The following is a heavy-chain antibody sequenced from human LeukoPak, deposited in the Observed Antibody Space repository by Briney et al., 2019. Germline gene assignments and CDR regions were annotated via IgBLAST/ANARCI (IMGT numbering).Heavy chain of an antibody. Sequence: SETLSLTCAVYGGSFSGYYWSWIRQPPGKGLEWIGEINHSGSTNYNPSLKSRVTISVDTPKNQFSLKLSSVTAADTAVYYCARLGDYYDSSGYYLDVDYWGQGTLVTVSS. D-gene: IGHD3-22*01. V-gene: IGHV4-34*01. CDR2: INHSGST. J-gene: IGHJ4*02. CDR3: ARLGDYYDSSGYYLDVDY. CDR1: GGSFSGYY.